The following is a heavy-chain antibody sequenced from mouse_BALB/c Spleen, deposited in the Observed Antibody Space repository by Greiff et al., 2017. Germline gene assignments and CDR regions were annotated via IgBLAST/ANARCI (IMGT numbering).Heavy chain of an antibody. D-gene: IGHD1-1*01. V-gene: IGHV1-87*01. CDR1: GYTFTSYW. CDR2: IYPGDGDT. CDR3: ARDYYGSRFAY. J-gene: IGHJ3*01. Sequence: VQLQQSGAELARPGASVKLSCKASGYTFTSYWMQWVKQRPGQGLEWIGAIYPGDGDTRYTQKFKGKATLTADKSSSTAYMQLSSLASEDSAVYYCARDYYGSRFAYWGQGTLVTVSA.